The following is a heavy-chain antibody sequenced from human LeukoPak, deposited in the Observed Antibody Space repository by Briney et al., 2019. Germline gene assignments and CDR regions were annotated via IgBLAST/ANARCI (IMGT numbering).Heavy chain of an antibody. V-gene: IGHV4-30-4*01. CDR2: IYYSGIP. Sequence: SETLSLTCTVSGGSISGGDYYWSWIRQTPGKGLEWIGYIYYSGIPSYNPSLRSRATISRDTSKNQFSLRLSSVTAADTAVDYWAREADLGSEVWGPGTLVTVSS. J-gene: IGHJ4*02. D-gene: IGHD3-10*01. CDR1: GGSISGGDYY. CDR3: AREADLGSEV.